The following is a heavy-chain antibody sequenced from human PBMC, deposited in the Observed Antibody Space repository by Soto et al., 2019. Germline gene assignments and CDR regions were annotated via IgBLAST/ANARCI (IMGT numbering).Heavy chain of an antibody. V-gene: IGHV3-74*01. Sequence: PGGSLRLSCAASGFTFCSCAMGWVRQAPGKGLEWVSGIIGDGGSTCYADAVKGRFTISRDNAKNTLSLQMNSLRAEDTAVYYCAREIYDDYDSSGFDHWGQGTLVTVSS. CDR1: GFTFCSCA. J-gene: IGHJ4*02. D-gene: IGHD3-22*01. CDR3: AREIYDDYDSSGFDH. CDR2: IIGDGGST.